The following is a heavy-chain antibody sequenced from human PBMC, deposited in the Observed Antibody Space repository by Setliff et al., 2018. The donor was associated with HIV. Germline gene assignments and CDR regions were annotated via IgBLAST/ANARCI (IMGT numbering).Heavy chain of an antibody. CDR3: GRDGDGYNYNYYYGVDV. Sequence: PSETLSLTCTVSGGSISSGDYYWTWVRQPPGKGLEWIGYIYYSGSTYYNPSLKSRVTISVDTSKNQFSMKMSSVTAADTAVYYCGRDGDGYNYNYYYGVDVWGQGTTVTVSS. J-gene: IGHJ6*02. CDR1: GGSISSGDYY. D-gene: IGHD5-12*01. CDR2: IYYSGST. V-gene: IGHV4-30-4*08.